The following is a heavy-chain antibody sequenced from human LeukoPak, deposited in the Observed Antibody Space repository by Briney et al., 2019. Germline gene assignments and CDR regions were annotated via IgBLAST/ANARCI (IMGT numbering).Heavy chain of an antibody. V-gene: IGHV3-11*01. CDR3: AREGDGIAARHLSDY. CDR2: ISSSGSTI. CDR1: GFTFSDYY. D-gene: IGHD6-6*01. J-gene: IGHJ4*02. Sequence: GGSLRLSCAASGFTFSDYYMSWIRQAPGKGLEWVSYISSSGSTIYYADSVKGRFTISRDNAQNSLSLQMNSLRAEDTAVYYCAREGDGIAARHLSDYWGQGTLVTVSS.